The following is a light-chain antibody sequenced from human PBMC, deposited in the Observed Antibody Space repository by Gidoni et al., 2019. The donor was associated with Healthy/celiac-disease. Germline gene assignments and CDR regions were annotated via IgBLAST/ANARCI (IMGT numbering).Light chain of an antibody. CDR1: SLRRYY. V-gene: IGLV3-19*01. CDR3: NARDSSGNHPV. CDR2: GKN. J-gene: IGLJ3*02. Sequence: SSELPQDPAVSVALGQTVRITCQGDSLRRYYASWYQQKPGQAPVLVIYGKNNRPSGIPDRFSGSSSGNTASLTITGAQAEDEADYYCNARDSSGNHPVFGGGTKLTVL.